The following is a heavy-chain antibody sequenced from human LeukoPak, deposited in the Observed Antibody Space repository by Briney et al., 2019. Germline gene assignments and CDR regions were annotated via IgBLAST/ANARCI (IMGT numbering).Heavy chain of an antibody. CDR2: ISAYNGNT. Sequence: ASVKVSCKASGYTFTGYGISWVRQAPGQGLEWMGWISAYNGNTNYAQKLQGRVTITTDTSTSTAYMELRSLRSDDTAVYYCAVMVYAENWFDPWGQGTLVTVSS. D-gene: IGHD2-8*01. CDR1: GYTFTGYG. V-gene: IGHV1-18*01. J-gene: IGHJ5*02. CDR3: AVMVYAENWFDP.